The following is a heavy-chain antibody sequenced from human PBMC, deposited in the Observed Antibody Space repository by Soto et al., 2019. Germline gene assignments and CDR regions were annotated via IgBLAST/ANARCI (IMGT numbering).Heavy chain of an antibody. CDR2: ISGSGGST. CDR1: GFTFSSYA. J-gene: IGHJ5*02. V-gene: IGHV3-23*01. D-gene: IGHD6-6*01. CDR3: AKDGSRGIAARPRWFDP. Sequence: PGGSLRLSCAASGFTFSSYAMSWVRQAPGKGLEWVSAISGSGGSTYYADSVKGRFTISRDNSKNTLYLQMNSLRAEDTAVYYCAKDGSRGIAARPRWFDPWGQGTLVTVSS.